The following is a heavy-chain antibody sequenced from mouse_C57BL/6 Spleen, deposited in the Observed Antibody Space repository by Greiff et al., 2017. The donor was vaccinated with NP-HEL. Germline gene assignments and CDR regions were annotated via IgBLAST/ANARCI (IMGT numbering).Heavy chain of an antibody. V-gene: IGHV1-52*01. CDR1: GYTFTSYW. Sequence: QVQLQQPGAELVRPGSSVKLSCKASGYTFTSYWMHWVKQRPIQGLEWIGNIDPSDSETNYNQKFKDKATWTVDKSSSTAYMQLSSLTSEDSAVYYCARYGWVYAMDYWGQGTSVTVSS. D-gene: IGHD1-2*01. CDR3: ARYGWVYAMDY. CDR2: IDPSDSET. J-gene: IGHJ4*01.